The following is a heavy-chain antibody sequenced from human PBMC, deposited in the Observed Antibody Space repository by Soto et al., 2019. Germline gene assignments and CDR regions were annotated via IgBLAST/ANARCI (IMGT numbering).Heavy chain of an antibody. J-gene: IGHJ3*02. D-gene: IGHD4-17*01. Sequence: GASVKVSCKASGGTFSSNGISWVRQAPGQGLEWMGGIIPIFGTADYAQKFQGRVTMTADASTSTAYMELRSLRSDDTAVYYCAKPMTTLTNGAFDIWGQGTMVTVSS. CDR3: AKPMTTLTNGAFDI. CDR2: IIPIFGTA. CDR1: GGTFSSNG. V-gene: IGHV1-69*13.